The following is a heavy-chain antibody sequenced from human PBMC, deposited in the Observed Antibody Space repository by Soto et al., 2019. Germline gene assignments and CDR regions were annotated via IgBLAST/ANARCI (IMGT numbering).Heavy chain of an antibody. J-gene: IGHJ4*02. Sequence: GRSLRLSCAASGFTFSSYGMHWVRQAPGKGLEWVSVITDGGSSPYYADSVQGRFSISRDNPKNTLYLQMNSLRGEDTAMYYCAKARCTTTDCYVPDYWGQGTLVTVSS. CDR1: GFTFSSYG. CDR2: ITDGGSSP. CDR3: AKARCTTTDCYVPDY. D-gene: IGHD1-26*01. V-gene: IGHV3-33*06.